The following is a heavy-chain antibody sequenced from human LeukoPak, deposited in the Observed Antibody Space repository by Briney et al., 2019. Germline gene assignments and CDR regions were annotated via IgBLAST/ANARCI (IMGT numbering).Heavy chain of an antibody. V-gene: IGHV4-59*08. CDR2: IYYSGRT. CDR3: ARHRPRIAAAGFLLEP. CDR1: GGSISSYY. J-gene: IGHJ5*02. D-gene: IGHD6-13*01. Sequence: SETLSLTCTVSGGSISSYYWSWIRQPPGKGLEWSGYIYYSGRTNYNPSLKSRVTISVETSKNQFSLKMSSVRAAEKAVYYCARHRPRIAAAGFLLEPWAQGTLVTVSS.